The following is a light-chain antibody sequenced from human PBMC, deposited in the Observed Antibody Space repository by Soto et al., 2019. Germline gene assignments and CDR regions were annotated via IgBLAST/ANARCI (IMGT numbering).Light chain of an antibody. V-gene: IGKV3-15*01. Sequence: EIVMTQSPATLSVSPGERATLSCRASQSVSSNLAWYQQKPGQAPRLLIYGASTRATGIPARFSGSGSGTEFTLTINSLQSEDFAVYYCQQYNNWWTFGQVTKVEI. CDR2: GAS. CDR3: QQYNNWWT. J-gene: IGKJ1*01. CDR1: QSVSSN.